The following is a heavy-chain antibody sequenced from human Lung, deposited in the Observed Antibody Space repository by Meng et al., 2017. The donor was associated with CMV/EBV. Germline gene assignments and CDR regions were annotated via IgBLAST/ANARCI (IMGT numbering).Heavy chain of an antibody. CDR1: GFTFRNCA. CDR3: AKGENYFDSSGLDY. D-gene: IGHD3-22*01. V-gene: IGHV3-23*01. CDR2: ISGGGDNT. Sequence: GGSLRLXXTGSGFTFRNCAVSWVRQAPGKGLEFVSSISGGGDNTYYTDSVKGRFIISRDNSKNTLYLQMDSLRAEDTALYYCAKGENYFDSSGLDYWGQGXQVTVSS. J-gene: IGHJ4*02.